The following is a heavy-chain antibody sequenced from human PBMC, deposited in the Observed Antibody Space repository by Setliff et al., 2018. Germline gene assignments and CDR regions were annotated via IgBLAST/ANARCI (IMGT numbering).Heavy chain of an antibody. V-gene: IGHV4-61*09. CDR1: DDSISSRRYY. J-gene: IGHJ6*03. Sequence: SETLSLTCTVSDDSISSRRYYWGWFRQPAGKELEWIGQIYTSWSTNYNPSLKSRVTLSIDASKKQFSLKLTSVTAADTAVYYCARMSGFLYMDVWGKGTTVTVSS. D-gene: IGHD3-3*01. CDR3: ARMSGFLYMDV. CDR2: IYTSWST.